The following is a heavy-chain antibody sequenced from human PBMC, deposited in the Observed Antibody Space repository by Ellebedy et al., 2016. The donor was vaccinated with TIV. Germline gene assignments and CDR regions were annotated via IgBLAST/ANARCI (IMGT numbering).Heavy chain of an antibody. J-gene: IGHJ4*02. CDR3: ARHIGYSNGPSEY. D-gene: IGHD6-19*01. V-gene: IGHV1-69*13. CDR1: GGTFSSYA. Sequence: ASVKVSCKASGGTFSSYAISWVRQAPGQGLEWIGGIIAIFGTTKYAQKFQGRLTITADQLTTTSYMELSGLTFEDTAVYFCARHIGYSNGPSEYWGQGSLVTVSS. CDR2: IIAIFGTT.